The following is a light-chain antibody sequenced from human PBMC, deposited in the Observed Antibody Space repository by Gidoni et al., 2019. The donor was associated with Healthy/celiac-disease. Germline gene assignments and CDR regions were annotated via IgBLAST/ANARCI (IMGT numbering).Light chain of an antibody. CDR1: QYISNY. CDR3: QQYDNLRGFT. V-gene: IGKV1-33*01. J-gene: IGKJ3*01. CDR2: DSS. Sequence: DIQMTQSPSSLSASVGDRVTITCQESQYISNYLNWYQQKPCKAPKLLSYDSSHLETGVPSRFSGSESGTNFTVTISSLQPEDIATDYCQQYDNLRGFTFGPGTKVDIK.